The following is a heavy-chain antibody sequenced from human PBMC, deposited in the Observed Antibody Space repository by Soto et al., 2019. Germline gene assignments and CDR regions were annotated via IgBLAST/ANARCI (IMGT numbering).Heavy chain of an antibody. CDR3: ARTIPNSGFRRSMAF. CDR1: GGSISSSDYY. CDR2: IYYRGST. J-gene: IGHJ6*02. V-gene: IGHV4-39*01. Sequence: QLQLQESGPGLVKPSETLSLTCTVSGGSISSSDYYWGWIRQPPGKGLEWIGIIYYRGSTYYNPFIKSRVTISVDTSKNQFSLKLSSVTAADTGVYHCARTIPNSGFRRSMAFWGQGTTVTVSS. D-gene: IGHD6-19*01.